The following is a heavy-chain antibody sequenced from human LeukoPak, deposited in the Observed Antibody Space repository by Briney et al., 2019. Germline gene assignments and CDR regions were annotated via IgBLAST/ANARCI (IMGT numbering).Heavy chain of an antibody. Sequence: SETLSLTCTVSGGSISSYYWSWIRQPPGKGLEWVGYIYYSGSTNYNPSLKSRVTISVDTSKNQFSLKLSSVTAADTAVYYCARDTPTYYHASSGYSNGIDIWGQGTMVTVSS. V-gene: IGHV4-59*01. CDR1: GGSISSYY. CDR3: ARDTPTYYHASSGYSNGIDI. CDR2: IYYSGST. J-gene: IGHJ3*02. D-gene: IGHD3-22*01.